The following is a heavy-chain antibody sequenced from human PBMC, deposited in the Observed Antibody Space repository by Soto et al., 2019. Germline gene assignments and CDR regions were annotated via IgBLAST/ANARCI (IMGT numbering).Heavy chain of an antibody. V-gene: IGHV4-4*07. CDR3: ARFGYSSLSDWYFDL. D-gene: IGHD2-2*03. J-gene: IGHJ2*01. CDR2: VSTNGDT. Sequence: QVQLQESGPGLVKPSETLSLTCAVSGGSMRNYYWGWIRQPAGKGLEWIGRVSTNGDTTYKPSLWSRVTMSADTSKNQFSLKLNSVTAADTAVYYCARFGYSSLSDWYFDLWGRGTLVTVSS. CDR1: GGSMRNYY.